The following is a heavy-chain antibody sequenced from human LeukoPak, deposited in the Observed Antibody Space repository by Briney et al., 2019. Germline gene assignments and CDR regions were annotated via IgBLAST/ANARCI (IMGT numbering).Heavy chain of an antibody. J-gene: IGHJ4*02. Sequence: PGGSLRLSCAASGFTFSSYAMSWVRQAPGKGLEWVSAISGSGGSTYYADSVKGRFTISRDNSKNTLYLQMNSLGAEDTAVYYCAKYVPPTTVGTRFFDYWGQGTLVTVSS. CDR1: GFTFSSYA. CDR2: ISGSGGST. D-gene: IGHD4-23*01. V-gene: IGHV3-23*01. CDR3: AKYVPPTTVGTRFFDY.